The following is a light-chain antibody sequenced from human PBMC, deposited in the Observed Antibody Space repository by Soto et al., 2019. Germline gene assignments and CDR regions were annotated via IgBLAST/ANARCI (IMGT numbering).Light chain of an antibody. CDR1: QSVLYSSNNKNY. V-gene: IGKV4-1*01. Sequence: DIVMTQSPDSLAVSLGERATINCKSSQSVLYSSNNKNYLAWYQQRPGQPPKLLIYWASTRESGVPDRFSGSGSGTAFPLTITSLQAEDVAVYYCQQYESTPPTFGQGNKLEIK. J-gene: IGKJ2*01. CDR3: QQYESTPPT. CDR2: WAS.